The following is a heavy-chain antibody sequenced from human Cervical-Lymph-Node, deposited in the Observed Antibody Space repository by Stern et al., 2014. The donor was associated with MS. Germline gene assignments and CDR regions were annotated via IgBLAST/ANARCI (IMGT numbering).Heavy chain of an antibody. J-gene: IGHJ3*02. D-gene: IGHD3-22*01. CDR1: GFTFSSYS. CDR2: ISSSSSYI. CDR3: ARDQGSKYYDSSGYYSDAFDI. Sequence: EVQLVESGGGLVKPGGSLRLSCAASGFTFSSYSMNWVRQAPGKGLEWVSSISSSSSYIYYADSVKGRITISRDNAKNSLYLQMNSLRAEDTAVYYCARDQGSKYYDSSGYYSDAFDIWGQGTMVTVSS. V-gene: IGHV3-21*01.